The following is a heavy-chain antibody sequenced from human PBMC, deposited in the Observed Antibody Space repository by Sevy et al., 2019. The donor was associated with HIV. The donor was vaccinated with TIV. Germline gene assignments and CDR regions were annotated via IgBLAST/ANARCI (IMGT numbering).Heavy chain of an antibody. D-gene: IGHD1-1*01. CDR3: ARDSARVIVPTAGFDS. CDR2: IWYNGGTE. Sequence: GGSLRLSCAASGFPFRSFSMHWVRQAPGKGLEWVAGIWYNGGTEHYADSVQGRFTISRDNSKSVLNLQMNSLRVGDTAIYYWARDSARVIVPTAGFDSWGQGALVTVSS. J-gene: IGHJ5*01. V-gene: IGHV3-33*01. CDR1: GFPFRSFS.